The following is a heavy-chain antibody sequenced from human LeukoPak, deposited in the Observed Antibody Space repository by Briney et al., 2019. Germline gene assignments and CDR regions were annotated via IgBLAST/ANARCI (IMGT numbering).Heavy chain of an antibody. CDR2: MNQDGSIK. J-gene: IGHJ4*02. D-gene: IGHD4-17*01. CDR3: ARDDNPHYGDYHLFGY. V-gene: IGHV3-7*05. Sequence: GGSLRLSCAASGFTFSSYWMTWVRQAPGKGLEWVANMNQDGSIKYYVDSVKGRFTISRDNAKNSLFLQMNSLRVEDTALYYCARDDNPHYGDYHLFGYWGQGTLVTVSS. CDR1: GFTFSSYW.